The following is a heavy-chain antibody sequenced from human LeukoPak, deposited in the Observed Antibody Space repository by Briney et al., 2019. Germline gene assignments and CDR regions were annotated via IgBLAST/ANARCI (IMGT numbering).Heavy chain of an antibody. CDR1: GGSISSYY. CDR3: ARGRLRTMIVPFDY. J-gene: IGHJ4*02. CDR2: IYYSGST. Sequence: SETLSLTCTVSGGSISSYYWSWIRQPPGKGLEWIGYIYYSGSTNYNPSLKSRVTISVDTSKNQFSLKLSSVTAADTAVYYCARGRLRTMIVPFDYWGQGTLVTVSS. V-gene: IGHV4-59*01. D-gene: IGHD3-22*01.